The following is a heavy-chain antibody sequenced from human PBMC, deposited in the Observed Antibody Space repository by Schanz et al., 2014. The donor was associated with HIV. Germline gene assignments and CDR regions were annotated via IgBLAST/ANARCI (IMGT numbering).Heavy chain of an antibody. CDR3: VRGPGYNMHLDY. CDR2: INSEGSST. J-gene: IGHJ4*02. Sequence: EVHLVESGGGLVQPGGSLRLSCEASGFTFSSYWMHWVRQVPGKGLVWVSRINSEGSSTTYEYADSVKGRFTISRDNVRNTLYLQMNSLRAEDTGVYYCVRGPGYNMHLDYWGQGTLVTVSS. D-gene: IGHD1-20*01. V-gene: IGHV3-74*03. CDR1: GFTFSSYW.